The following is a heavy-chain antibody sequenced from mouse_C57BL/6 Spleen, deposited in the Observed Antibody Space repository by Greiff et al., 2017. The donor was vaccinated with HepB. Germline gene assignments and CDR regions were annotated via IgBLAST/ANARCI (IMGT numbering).Heavy chain of an antibody. Sequence: QVQLQQPGTELVKPGASVKLSCKASGYTFTSYWMNWVKQRPGKGLEWIGRIYPGDGDTNYNGKFKGKATLTADKSSSTAYMQLSSLPSEDSAVYFCARSGGNYAHYFDYWGQGTTLTVSS. J-gene: IGHJ2*01. D-gene: IGHD2-1*01. CDR3: ARSGGNYAHYFDY. CDR1: GYTFTSYW. CDR2: IYPGDGDT. V-gene: IGHV1-82*01.